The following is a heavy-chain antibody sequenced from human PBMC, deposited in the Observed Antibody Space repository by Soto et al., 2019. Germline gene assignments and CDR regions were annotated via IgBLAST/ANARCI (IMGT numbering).Heavy chain of an antibody. CDR1: GGSISSVGYY. CDR2: IYYSGST. J-gene: IGHJ6*04. CDR3: ARGGMEEGDV. V-gene: IGHV4-31*03. D-gene: IGHD1-1*01. Sequence: QVQLQESGPGLVKPSQTLSLTCTVSGGSISSVGYYWSWIRQHPGKGLEWIGYIYYSGSTNYNPSLKSRVTISVDTSKNQCSLKLSSVTAADTAVYYCARGGMEEGDVWGKGTTVTVSS.